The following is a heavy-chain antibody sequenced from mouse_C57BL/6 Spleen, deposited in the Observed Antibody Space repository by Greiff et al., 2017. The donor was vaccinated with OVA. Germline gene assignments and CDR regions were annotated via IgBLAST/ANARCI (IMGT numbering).Heavy chain of an antibody. J-gene: IGHJ2*01. CDR1: GFTFSDFY. V-gene: IGHV7-1*01. CDR2: SRNKANDYTT. D-gene: IGHD3-2*02. Sequence: EVNLVESGGGLVQSGRSLRLSCATSGFTFSDFYMEWVRQAPGKGLEWIAASRNKANDYTTEYSASVKGRFIVSRDTSQSILYLQMNALRAEDTAIYYCARDAGSSGFDYWGQGTTLTVSS. CDR3: ARDAGSSGFDY.